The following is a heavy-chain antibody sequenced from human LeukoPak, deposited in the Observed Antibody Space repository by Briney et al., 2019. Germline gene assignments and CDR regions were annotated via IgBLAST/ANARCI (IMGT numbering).Heavy chain of an antibody. CDR2: ISSSSSYI. D-gene: IGHD2-15*01. J-gene: IGHJ4*02. Sequence: GGSLRLSCAASGFTFSTYSMNWVRQAPGKGLEWVSSISSSSSYIYYADSVKGRFTISRDNAKNSVYLQMNSLRAEDTAVYYCARGYCSGGSCYSGSYYWGQGTLVTVSS. CDR1: GFTFSTYS. V-gene: IGHV3-21*01. CDR3: ARGYCSGGSCYSGSYY.